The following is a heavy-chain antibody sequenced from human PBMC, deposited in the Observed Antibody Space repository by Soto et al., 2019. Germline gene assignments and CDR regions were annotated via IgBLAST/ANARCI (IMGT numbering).Heavy chain of an antibody. CDR3: ARDPSFGAIDY. CDR2: IKQDGSEI. Sequence: PGGSLGLSCAASGFSFGASWMALVRQAPGKGLEWVADIKQDGSEINYVDSVKGRVTISRDNAKNSLYLQMDSLRAEDKAVYYCARDPSFGAIDYWGLGTLVTVSS. V-gene: IGHV3-7*01. CDR1: GFSFGASW. J-gene: IGHJ4*02. D-gene: IGHD3-16*01.